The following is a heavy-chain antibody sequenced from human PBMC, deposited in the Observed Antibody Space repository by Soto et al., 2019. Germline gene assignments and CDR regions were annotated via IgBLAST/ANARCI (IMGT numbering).Heavy chain of an antibody. V-gene: IGHV5-51*01. Sequence: RGESLKISCKGSGYSFTTYWIGWVRQLPGQGLEWMGVMFPGDSDTRYSPSFQGQVTMSADPSTNTAYLEWSSLKAADSAMYYCARVPDSSLGNTDVWGYGTRVTVSS. CDR2: MFPGDSDT. D-gene: IGHD6-19*01. CDR3: ARVPDSSLGNTDV. J-gene: IGHJ6*04. CDR1: GYSFTTYW.